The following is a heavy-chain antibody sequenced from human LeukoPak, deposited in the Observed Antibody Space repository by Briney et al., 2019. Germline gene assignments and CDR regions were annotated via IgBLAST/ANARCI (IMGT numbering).Heavy chain of an antibody. CDR2: MSPNSGNT. J-gene: IGHJ6*03. D-gene: IGHD3-10*01. V-gene: IGHV1-8*01. CDR1: GYTFTSYD. CDR3: ATRGVTMVRGVMGYYYYYMDV. Sequence: ASVKVSCKASGYTFTSYDINWVRQATGQGLEWMGWMSPNSGNTGYAQKFQGRVTMTRNTSISTAYMELSSLRSEDTAVYYCATRGVTMVRGVMGYYYYYMDVWGKGTTVTISS.